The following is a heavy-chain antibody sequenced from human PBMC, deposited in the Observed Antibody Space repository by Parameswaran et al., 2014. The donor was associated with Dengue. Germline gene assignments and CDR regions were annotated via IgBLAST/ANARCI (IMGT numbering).Heavy chain of an antibody. J-gene: IGHJ4*02. V-gene: IGHV1-2*02. Sequence: WVRQAPGQGLEWMGWINPNSGGTNYAQKFQGRVTMTRDTSISTAYMELSRLRSDDTAVYYCARADDFWSGYFHFDYWGQGTLVTVSS. D-gene: IGHD3-3*01. CDR3: ARADDFWSGYFHFDY. CDR2: INPNSGGT.